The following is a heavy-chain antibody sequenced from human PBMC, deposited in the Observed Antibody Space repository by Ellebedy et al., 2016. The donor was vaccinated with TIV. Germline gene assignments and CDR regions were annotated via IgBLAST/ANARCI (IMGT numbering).Heavy chain of an antibody. CDR3: ASSAARHY. J-gene: IGHJ4*02. Sequence: SETLSLTXAVYGGSFSGYYWSWIRQPPGKGLEWIGEINHSGSTNYNPSLKSRVTISVDTSKNQFSLKLSSVTAADTAVYYCASSAARHYWGQGTLVTVSS. CDR1: GGSFSGYY. CDR2: INHSGST. D-gene: IGHD2-15*01. V-gene: IGHV4-34*01.